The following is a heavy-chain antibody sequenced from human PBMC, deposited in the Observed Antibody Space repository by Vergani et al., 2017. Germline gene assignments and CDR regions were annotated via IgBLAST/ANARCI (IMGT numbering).Heavy chain of an antibody. CDR1: GFTFDDYA. J-gene: IGHJ4*02. Sequence: EVQLVESGGGVVQPGGSLRLSCAASGFTFDDYAMHWVRQAPGKGLEWVSLISGDGGSTYYADSVKGRFTISRDNSKNSLYLQMNSLRAEDTAVYYCAREVKGVATVNFDYWGQGTLVTVSS. D-gene: IGHD5-12*01. V-gene: IGHV3-43*02. CDR3: AREVKGVATVNFDY. CDR2: ISGDGGST.